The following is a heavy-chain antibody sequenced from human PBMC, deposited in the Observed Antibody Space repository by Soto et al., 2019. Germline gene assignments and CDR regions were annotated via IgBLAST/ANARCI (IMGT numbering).Heavy chain of an antibody. J-gene: IGHJ4*02. V-gene: IGHV3-11*01. CDR2: ISSSGDII. CDR1: GFTFSDHY. CDR3: ARDLGYYDSSYYFDC. Sequence: QVQLVESGGGLVKPGGSLRLSCAASGFTFSDHYMSWIRQAPGKGLEWVSYISSSGDIIYYADSVKGRFTISRDNAKNSQYLQMNSLKAEDAAVYYCARDLGYYDSSYYFDCWGQGTLVTVSS. D-gene: IGHD3-22*01.